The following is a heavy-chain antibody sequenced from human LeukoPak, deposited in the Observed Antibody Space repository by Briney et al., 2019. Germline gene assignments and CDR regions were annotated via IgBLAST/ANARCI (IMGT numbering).Heavy chain of an antibody. J-gene: IGHJ4*02. CDR1: GCTFDDYG. CDR2: INWNSGST. CDR3: ARDKDGSGSYYMSGFDY. Sequence: GGSRRLSCAASGCTFDDYGMSWVRQAPGKGLVGVSGINWNSGSTGYADSVKGRFTISRDNAKNSLYLQMNSLRAEDTALYYCARDKDGSGSYYMSGFDYWGQGTLVTVSS. D-gene: IGHD3-10*01. V-gene: IGHV3-20*04.